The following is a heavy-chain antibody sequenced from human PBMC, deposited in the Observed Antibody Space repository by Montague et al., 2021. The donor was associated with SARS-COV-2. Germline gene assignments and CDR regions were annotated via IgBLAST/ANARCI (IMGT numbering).Heavy chain of an antibody. V-gene: IGHV4-34*01. CDR3: ARLGDGVVPSPILGVGPYYSYYYMGV. CDR2: VHHGGST. Sequence: SQTLSLTYAVHGGSFSTYSWNWIRQPPGKGLEWIGEVHHGGSTNYNPSLKSRVTISADTSKNQFSLKLTSVAAAVTAVYYCARLGDGVVPSPILGVGPYYSYYYMGVWGKGTTVTVSS. CDR1: GGSFSTYS. D-gene: IGHD3-10*01. J-gene: IGHJ6*03.